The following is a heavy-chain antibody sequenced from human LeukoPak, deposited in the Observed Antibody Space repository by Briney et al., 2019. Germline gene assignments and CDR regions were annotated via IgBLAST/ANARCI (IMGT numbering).Heavy chain of an antibody. D-gene: IGHD3-9*01. CDR2: IYYNGST. CDR3: AREIYYDILSGYTRFFDY. J-gene: IGHJ4*02. V-gene: IGHV4-59*01. Sequence: SETLSLTCSVSGGSISGYYWSWIRQPPGKGLEWIGYIYYNGSTNYHPSFKSRVTISVDTSKNQVSLKLSSVTAADTAVYYCAREIYYDILSGYTRFFDYWGQGTLVTVSS. CDR1: GGSISGYY.